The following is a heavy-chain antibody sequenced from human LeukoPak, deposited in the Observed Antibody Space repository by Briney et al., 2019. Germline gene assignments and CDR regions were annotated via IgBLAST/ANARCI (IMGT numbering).Heavy chain of an antibody. D-gene: IGHD3-22*01. V-gene: IGHV3-33*01. CDR2: IWSDGSNK. CDR3: ARARYYYDRDAFDI. Sequence: GGSLRLSCAASGFTFSDYDMHWVRQAPGKRLEWVAVIWSDGSNKDYADSVKGRFTISRDNSKNTLYLQMNTLRADDTAVYYCARARYYYDRDAFDIWGQGTMVTVSS. J-gene: IGHJ3*02. CDR1: GFTFSDYD.